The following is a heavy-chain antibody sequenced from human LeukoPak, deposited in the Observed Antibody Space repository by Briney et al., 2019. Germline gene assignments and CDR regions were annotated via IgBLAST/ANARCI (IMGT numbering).Heavy chain of an antibody. CDR2: IIPILGIA. CDR1: GGTFSSYA. V-gene: IGHV1-69*04. D-gene: IGHD4-17*01. J-gene: IGHJ2*01. Sequence: SVKVSCKASGGTFSSYAISWVRQAPGQGLEWMGRIIPILGIANYAQKFQGRVTITADKSTSTAYMELSSLRSEDTAVYYCARSDYGDYDWYFDLWGRGTLVTVSS. CDR3: ARSDYGDYDWYFDL.